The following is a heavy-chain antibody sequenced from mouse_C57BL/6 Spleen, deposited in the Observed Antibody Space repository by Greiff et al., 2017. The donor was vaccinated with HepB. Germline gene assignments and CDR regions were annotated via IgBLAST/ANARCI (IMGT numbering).Heavy chain of an antibody. CDR1: GYTFTSYG. CDR3: ASYPLAY. V-gene: IGHV1-64*01. J-gene: IGHJ3*01. CDR2: IHPNSGST. Sequence: QVQLQQPGAELVKPGASVKLSCKASGYTFTSYGMHWVKQRPGQGLEWIGMIHPNSGSTNYNENFKGKATLTVDKSSSTAYMQLSSLTSEDSAVYYCASYPLAYWGQGTLVTVSA.